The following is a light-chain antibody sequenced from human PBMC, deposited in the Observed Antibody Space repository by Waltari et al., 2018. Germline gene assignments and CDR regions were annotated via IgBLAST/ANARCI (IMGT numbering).Light chain of an antibody. CDR3: QKYGTLPAT. V-gene: IGKV3-20*01. Sequence: EIVLTQSPGTLSSSPGERVTLSCRASQSVTRTLAWYQQKPGQAPRLLIYDASTRATGIPDRFSGSGSGTDFSLTISRLEPDDFAVYYCQKYGTLPATFGQGTKVEIK. CDR2: DAS. CDR1: QSVTRT. J-gene: IGKJ1*01.